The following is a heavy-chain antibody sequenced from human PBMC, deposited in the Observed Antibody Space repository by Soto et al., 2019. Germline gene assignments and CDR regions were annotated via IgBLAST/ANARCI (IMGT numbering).Heavy chain of an antibody. Sequence: PGGSLRLSCAASGFTFRNYAMTWDRQAPGKGLEWVSSIGGSDNTTHYADSVKGRFTISRDISKNTLVLQMNSLRTGDTAVYYCAKDRGDFRSGSPLGYGLDVWGQGTTVTVSS. CDR3: AKDRGDFRSGSPLGYGLDV. CDR1: GFTFRNYA. CDR2: IGGSDNTT. D-gene: IGHD3-3*01. V-gene: IGHV3-23*01. J-gene: IGHJ6*02.